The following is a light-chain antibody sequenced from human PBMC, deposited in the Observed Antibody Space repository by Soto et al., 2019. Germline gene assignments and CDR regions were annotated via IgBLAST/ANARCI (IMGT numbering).Light chain of an antibody. CDR3: CSYAGTYTFV. CDR2: EGS. J-gene: IGLJ3*02. V-gene: IGLV2-23*03. CDR1: SSDIGAYNV. Sequence: QSALTQPASVSGSPGQSITISCTGTSSDIGAYNVVSWYQHHPGKAPKLVIYEGSKRPSGVPDRFSGSKSGNTASLTISGLQADDEADYYCCSYAGTYTFVFGGGTKVTVL.